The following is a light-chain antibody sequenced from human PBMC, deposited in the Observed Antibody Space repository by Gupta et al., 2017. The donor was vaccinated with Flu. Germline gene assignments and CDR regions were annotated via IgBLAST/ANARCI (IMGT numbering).Light chain of an antibody. CDR1: QSVSSN. J-gene: IGKJ1*01. CDR3: QQYNNWPLWT. V-gene: IGKV3-15*01. CDR2: GAS. Sequence: ATLSVSPGERATLSCRASQSVSSNLAWYQQKPGQAPRLLIYGASTRATGIPARFSGSGSGTEFTLTISSRQSEDFAFYYCQQYNNWPLWTFGQGTKVEIK.